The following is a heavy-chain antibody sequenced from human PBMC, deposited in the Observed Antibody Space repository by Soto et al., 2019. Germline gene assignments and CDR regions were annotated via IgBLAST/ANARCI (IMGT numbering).Heavy chain of an antibody. CDR2: IRSKANNYAT. D-gene: IGHD3-22*01. Sequence: EVQLVESGGGLVQPGESLKLSCAASGFTFSGSAMHWVRQGSGKGLEWVGRIRSKANNYATAYAASVKGRFTVSRDDSENTAYLQMNSLKTEDTAVYYCTPGDYFDTSGYYTKWGQGTLVTVSS. V-gene: IGHV3-73*02. J-gene: IGHJ4*02. CDR1: GFTFSGSA. CDR3: TPGDYFDTSGYYTK.